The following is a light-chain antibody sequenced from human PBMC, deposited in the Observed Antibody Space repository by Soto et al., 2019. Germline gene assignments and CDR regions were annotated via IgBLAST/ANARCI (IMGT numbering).Light chain of an antibody. J-gene: IGLJ1*01. Sequence: QSALTQPPSASGSPGQSVAISCTGTSSDVGGYNYVSWYQQHPGKAPKLMIYEVNKRPSGVPDRFSGSKSGNTASLTVSGLQAEDEAVYYCSSYAGSSNVFGTGTKLTVL. V-gene: IGLV2-8*01. CDR3: SSYAGSSNV. CDR1: SSDVGGYNY. CDR2: EVN.